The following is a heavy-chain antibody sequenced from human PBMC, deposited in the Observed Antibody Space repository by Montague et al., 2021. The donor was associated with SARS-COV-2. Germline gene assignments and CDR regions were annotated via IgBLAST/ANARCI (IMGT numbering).Heavy chain of an antibody. D-gene: IGHD5-12*01. CDR1: GFTFSSYA. CDR3: AREGYSGYEYPFYYYYAMDV. J-gene: IGHJ6*02. Sequence: SLRLSCAASGFTFSSYAMHWVRQAPGKGLEWVAAISYDGSNKYYADSVKGRFTISRDNSKNTLYLQMNSLRAEDTAVCYCAREGYSGYEYPFYYYYAMDVWGQGTTVTVSS. CDR2: ISYDGSNK. V-gene: IGHV3-30-3*01.